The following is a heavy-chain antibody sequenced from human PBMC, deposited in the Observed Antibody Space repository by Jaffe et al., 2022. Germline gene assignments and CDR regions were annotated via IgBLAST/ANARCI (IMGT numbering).Heavy chain of an antibody. CDR2: INPNSGGT. D-gene: IGHD3-16*02. CDR3: ARGQRRDYVWGSYRSPDAFDI. CDR1: GYTFTGYY. Sequence: QVQLVQSGAEVKKPGASVKVSCKASGYTFTGYYMHWVRQAPGQGLEWMGWINPNSGGTNYAQKFQGRVTMTRDTSISTAYMELSRLRSDDTAVYYCARGQRRDYVWGSYRSPDAFDIWGQGTMVTVSS. V-gene: IGHV1-2*02. J-gene: IGHJ3*02.